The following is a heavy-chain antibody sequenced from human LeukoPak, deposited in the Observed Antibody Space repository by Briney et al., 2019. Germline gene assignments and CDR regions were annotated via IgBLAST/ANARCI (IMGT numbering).Heavy chain of an antibody. Sequence: SETLSLTCAVSGDSITGYYWSWIRRPPGKGLEWIGYMHPSGSTNYNPSLKSRVTILADMSKNQFSLKLSSVTAADTAVYYCAGSRARSMQIEYWGQGALVTVSS. D-gene: IGHD2-8*01. CDR3: AGSRARSMQIEY. CDR2: MHPSGST. J-gene: IGHJ4*02. CDR1: GDSITGYY. V-gene: IGHV4-4*09.